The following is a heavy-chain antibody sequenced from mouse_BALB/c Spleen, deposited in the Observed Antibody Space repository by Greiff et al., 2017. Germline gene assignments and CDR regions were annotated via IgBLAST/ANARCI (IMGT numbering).Heavy chain of an antibody. V-gene: IGHV5-6-3*01. CDR2: INSNGGST. Sequence: DVMLVESGGGLVQPGGSLKLSCAASGFTFSSYGMSWVRQTPDKRLELVATINSNGGSTYYPDSVKGRFTISRDNAKNTLYLQMSSLKSEDTAMYYCARVVSTMITEAWFAYWGQGTLVTVSA. D-gene: IGHD2-4*01. J-gene: IGHJ3*01. CDR3: ARVVSTMITEAWFAY. CDR1: GFTFSSYG.